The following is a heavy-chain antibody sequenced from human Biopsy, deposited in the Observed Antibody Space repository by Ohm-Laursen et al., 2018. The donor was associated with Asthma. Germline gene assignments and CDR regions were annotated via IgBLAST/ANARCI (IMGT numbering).Heavy chain of an antibody. CDR1: GASITSSAYY. J-gene: IGHJ4*02. D-gene: IGHD7-27*01. V-gene: IGHV4-39*01. Sequence: GTLSLTCTVSGASITSSAYYWGWIRQPPGKGLEWIGSMYYGETTYYSPSLKSRVTLSVDTSKNNFSQKLTSVTAADTAVFYCARHWNWGSFFDYWGQGMLVTVSS. CDR3: ARHWNWGSFFDY. CDR2: MYYGETT.